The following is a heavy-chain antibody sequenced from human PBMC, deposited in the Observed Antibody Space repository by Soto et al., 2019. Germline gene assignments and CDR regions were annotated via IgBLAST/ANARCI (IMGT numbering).Heavy chain of an antibody. Sequence: GSLRLSCEASRFTFSSYAVIGVLQTPLNWLEWVSAISGSFGITYYADSVKGRFTISRDNSKNTLYLQMNSLRAEDTAVYYCAKYVLLWFGDTPNWFEPWGQGTLVTVSS. CDR1: RFTFSSYA. J-gene: IGHJ5*02. CDR3: AKYVLLWFGDTPNWFEP. D-gene: IGHD3-10*01. V-gene: IGHV3-23*01. CDR2: ISGSFGIT.